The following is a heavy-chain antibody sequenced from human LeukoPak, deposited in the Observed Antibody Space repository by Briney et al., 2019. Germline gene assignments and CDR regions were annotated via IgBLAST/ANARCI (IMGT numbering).Heavy chain of an antibody. CDR3: ARDPTFNGGY. D-gene: IGHD2-8*01. Sequence: GGSLRLSCVASGLPFSSYWMTWVRQAPGKGLEWVANIKQDGSKKSYVDSVKGRFTISRDNAKNSLYLQMNSLRAEDTAIYYCARDPTFNGGYWGQGTLVTVSS. J-gene: IGHJ4*02. V-gene: IGHV3-7*01. CDR2: IKQDGSKK. CDR1: GLPFSSYW.